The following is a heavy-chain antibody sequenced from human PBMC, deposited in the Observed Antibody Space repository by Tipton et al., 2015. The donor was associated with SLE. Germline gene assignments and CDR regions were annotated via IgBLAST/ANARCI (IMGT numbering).Heavy chain of an antibody. V-gene: IGHV4-39*07. Sequence: LRLSCTVSGGSISSSSYYWSWIRQPPGKGLEWIGEINHSGSTNYNPSLKSRVTISVDTSKNQFSLKLSSVTAADTAVYYCARAPVVAATGDWFDPWGQGTLVTVSS. CDR2: INHSGST. J-gene: IGHJ5*02. CDR1: GGSISSSSYY. D-gene: IGHD2-15*01. CDR3: ARAPVVAATGDWFDP.